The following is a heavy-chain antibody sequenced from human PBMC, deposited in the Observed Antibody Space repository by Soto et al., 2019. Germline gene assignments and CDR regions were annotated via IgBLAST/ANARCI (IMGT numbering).Heavy chain of an antibody. V-gene: IGHV4-30-2*02. CDR1: GGSISSGGYS. D-gene: IGHD5-12*01. CDR2: IYHSGSI. Sequence: SETLSLTCAVSGGSISSGGYSWSWIRQPPGKGLEGIGYIYHSGSIYYNPSLKSRVTISVDRSKNQFSLKLSSVTAADTAVYYCARYKSNYYYGMDVWGQGTTVTVSS. J-gene: IGHJ6*02. CDR3: ARYKSNYYYGMDV.